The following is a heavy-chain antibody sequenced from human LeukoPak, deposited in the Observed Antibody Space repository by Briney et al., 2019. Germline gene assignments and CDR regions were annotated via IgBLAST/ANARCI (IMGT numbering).Heavy chain of an antibody. V-gene: IGHV4-39*07. CDR3: ARRPGWQDWYFDL. J-gene: IGHJ2*01. D-gene: IGHD2-15*01. Sequence: PSETLSLTCTVSGGSISSSSYYWGWIRQPPGKGLEWIGSIYYSGSTYYNPSLKSRVTISVDTSKNQFSLKLSSVTAADTAVYYCARRPGWQDWYFDLWGRGTLVTVSS. CDR1: GGSISSSSYY. CDR2: IYYSGST.